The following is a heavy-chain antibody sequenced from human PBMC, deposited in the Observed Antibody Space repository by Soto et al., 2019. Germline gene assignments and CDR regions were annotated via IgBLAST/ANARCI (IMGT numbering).Heavy chain of an antibody. J-gene: IGHJ4*02. CDR3: AKAMSGVPFDY. V-gene: IGHV3-30*18. Sequence: QVQLVESGGGVVQPGRSLRLSCAASGFTFSSYGMHWVRQAPGKGLEWVAVISYDGSNKYYADSVKGRFTISRDNSKNTLYLQMNSMRAEDTAVYYCAKAMSGVPFDYWGQGTLVTVSS. CDR1: GFTFSSYG. CDR2: ISYDGSNK. D-gene: IGHD3-10*01.